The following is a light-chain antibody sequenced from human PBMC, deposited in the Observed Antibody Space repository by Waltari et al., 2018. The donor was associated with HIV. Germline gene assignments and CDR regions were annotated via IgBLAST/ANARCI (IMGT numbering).Light chain of an antibody. J-gene: IGLJ2*01. CDR2: SNY. Sequence: SVLTQPPSASGTPGQRVTISCSGSSSNIGTNTVNWYQQLPGTAPKLLIYSNYQRPSGVPDRFSGSKSGTSASLAISGLQSEDEADYYCAAWDDSLNGVVFGGGTKLTVL. CDR1: SSNIGTNT. V-gene: IGLV1-44*01. CDR3: AAWDDSLNGVV.